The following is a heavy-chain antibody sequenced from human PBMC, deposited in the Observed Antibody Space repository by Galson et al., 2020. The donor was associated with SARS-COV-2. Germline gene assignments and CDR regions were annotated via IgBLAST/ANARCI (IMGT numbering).Heavy chain of an antibody. CDR1: GFTFSSYW. Sequence: GGSLRLSCAASGFTFSSYWMTWVRQAPGKGLEWVANIKEDGSQKNYVDSVKGRFTISRDNAKNSLYLQMNSLRAEDTAMYYCVKSGFSYGDPYWGQGTLVIVSS. CDR3: VKSGFSYGDPY. D-gene: IGHD5-18*01. CDR2: IKEDGSQK. J-gene: IGHJ4*02. V-gene: IGHV3-7*01.